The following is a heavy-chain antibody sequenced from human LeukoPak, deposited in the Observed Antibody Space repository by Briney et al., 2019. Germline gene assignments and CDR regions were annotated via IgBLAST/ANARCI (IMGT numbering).Heavy chain of an antibody. CDR3: ARDLGIGSGWYGVY. Sequence: ASVKVSCKASGYTFTGYYMHWVRQAPGQGLEWMGWINPNSGGTNYAQKFQGRVTMTRDTSTSTVYMELSSLRSEDTAVYYCARDLGIGSGWYGVYWGQGTLVTVSS. CDR2: INPNSGGT. CDR1: GYTFTGYY. V-gene: IGHV1-2*02. D-gene: IGHD6-19*01. J-gene: IGHJ4*02.